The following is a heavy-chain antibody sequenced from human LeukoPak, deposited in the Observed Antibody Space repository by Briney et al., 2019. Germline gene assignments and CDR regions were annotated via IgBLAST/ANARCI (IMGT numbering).Heavy chain of an antibody. V-gene: IGHV4-59*01. Sequence: PSETLSLTCTVSGGSINSYYWNWTRQPPGKGLEWIGYIYHSGSTNYNPSLKSRVTISLDTSKNQFSLKLTSVTAADTAIYYCARVGGMTTINNAAFDIWGQGTMVTVSS. CDR2: IYHSGST. D-gene: IGHD4-4*01. CDR1: GGSINSYY. J-gene: IGHJ3*02. CDR3: ARVGGMTTINNAAFDI.